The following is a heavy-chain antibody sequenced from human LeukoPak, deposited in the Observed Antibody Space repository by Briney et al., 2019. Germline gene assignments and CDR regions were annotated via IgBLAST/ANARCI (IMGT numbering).Heavy chain of an antibody. J-gene: IGHJ4*02. D-gene: IGHD6-19*01. CDR3: ANTYSSGWYFHY. CDR2: INPDSGDR. CDR1: GYTFTDYY. Sequence: GASVKVSCKTSGYTFTDYYMHWVRQAPGQGLEWMGWINPDSGDRKYAQMFQGRVTLTRDTSITTAYMELSRLTSDDTAVYYCANTYSSGWYFHYWGQGTLVTVSS. V-gene: IGHV1-2*02.